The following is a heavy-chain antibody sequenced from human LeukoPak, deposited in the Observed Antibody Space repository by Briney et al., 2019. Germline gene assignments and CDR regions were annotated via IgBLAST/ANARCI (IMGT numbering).Heavy chain of an antibody. J-gene: IGHJ3*02. CDR2: INPNSGGT. D-gene: IGHD2-2*01. CDR1: GYTFTSYY. V-gene: IGHV1-2*02. CDR3: AKATVPAAHRRFGAFDI. Sequence: ASVKVSCKASGYTFTSYYMHWVRQAPGQGLEWMGWINPNSGGTNYAQKFQGRVTMTRDTSISTAYMELSRLRSDDTAVYYCAKATVPAAHRRFGAFDIWGQGTMVTVSS.